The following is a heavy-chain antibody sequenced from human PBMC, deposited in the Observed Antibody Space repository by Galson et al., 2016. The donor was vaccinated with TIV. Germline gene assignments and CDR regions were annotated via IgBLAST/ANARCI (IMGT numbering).Heavy chain of an antibody. CDR3: AKTIAVSGALINYFYYGMDV. J-gene: IGHJ6*02. CDR1: GFTFSNFA. D-gene: IGHD3-3*01. V-gene: IGHV3-23*01. CDR2: ISATGGST. Sequence: LRLSCAASGFTFSNFAMHWVRQAPGKGLEWVSSISATGGSTYYADSVKGRFTTSRDNSKDQLYLQMNSLRAEDTAVYYCAKTIAVSGALINYFYYGMDVWGHGTTVSVSS.